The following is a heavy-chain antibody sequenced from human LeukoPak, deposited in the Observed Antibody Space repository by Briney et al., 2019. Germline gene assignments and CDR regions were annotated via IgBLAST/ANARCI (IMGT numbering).Heavy chain of an antibody. V-gene: IGHV3-23*01. CDR3: AKRTGGGDSAMVTYFDY. D-gene: IGHD5-18*01. Sequence: GGSLRLSCAASGFTFSSYAMSWVRQAPGKGLEWVSAISGSGGSTYYAGSVKGRFTISRDNSKNTLYLQMNSLRAEDTAVYYCAKRTGGGDSAMVTYFDYWGQGTLVTVSS. CDR1: GFTFSSYA. CDR2: ISGSGGST. J-gene: IGHJ4*02.